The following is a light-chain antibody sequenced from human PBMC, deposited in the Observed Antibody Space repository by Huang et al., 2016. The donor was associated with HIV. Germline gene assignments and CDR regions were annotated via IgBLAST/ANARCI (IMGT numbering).Light chain of an antibody. V-gene: IGKV1-NL1*01. CDR1: QDITKS. J-gene: IGKJ5*01. Sequence: DIQMTQSPSSLSASVGDRVTITCRASQDITKSFAWYQQKPGRAPKLLLYSASRLESGVTSRFSGSGSGTVYILNISSLQPEDSAVYFCQQYFSPLPITFGQGTRHEIK. CDR2: SAS. CDR3: QQYFSPLPIT.